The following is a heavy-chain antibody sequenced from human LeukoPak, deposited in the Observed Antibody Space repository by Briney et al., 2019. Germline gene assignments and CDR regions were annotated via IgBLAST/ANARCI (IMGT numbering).Heavy chain of an antibody. D-gene: IGHD3-3*01. J-gene: IGHJ5*02. CDR2: IYHSGST. CDR1: GGSISSGGYY. Sequence: PSETLSLTCTVSGGSISSGGYYWSWIRQPPGKGLEWIGYIYHSGSTYYNPSLKSRVTISVDRSKNQFSLKLSSVTAADTAVYYCARGITIFGVEKGFDPWGQGTLVTVSS. CDR3: ARGITIFGVEKGFDP. V-gene: IGHV4-30-2*01.